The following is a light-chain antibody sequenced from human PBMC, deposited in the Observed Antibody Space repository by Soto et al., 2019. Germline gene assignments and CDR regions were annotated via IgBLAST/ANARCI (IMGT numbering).Light chain of an antibody. CDR3: QHRSNWPLT. CDR2: AAS. Sequence: EIVLTQSPGTLSLSPVERATLSCRASQSVGSNLAWYQQKPGQAPRLLIYAASTRATAFPARFSGSGSGTEFTLTISSLQSEDFAVYYCQHRSNWPLTFGGGTKVDIK. CDR1: QSVGSN. J-gene: IGKJ4*01. V-gene: IGKV3-15*01.